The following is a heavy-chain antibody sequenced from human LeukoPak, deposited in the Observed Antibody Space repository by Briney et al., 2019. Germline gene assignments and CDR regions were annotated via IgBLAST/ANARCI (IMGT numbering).Heavy chain of an antibody. Sequence: SETLSLTCTVSGGSISSSRYYWGWIRQPPGKGLEWIGSMYYSGSTYYNPSLKSRVTISVEMSKNQFSLKLSSVTAADTAVYYCARRGRGQWQIFDYWGQGTLVTVSS. CDR3: ARRGRGQWQIFDY. D-gene: IGHD6-19*01. CDR1: GGSISSSRYY. CDR2: MYYSGST. V-gene: IGHV4-39*07. J-gene: IGHJ4*02.